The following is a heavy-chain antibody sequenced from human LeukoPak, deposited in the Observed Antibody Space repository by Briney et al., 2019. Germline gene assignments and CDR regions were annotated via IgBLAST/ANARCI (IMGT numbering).Heavy chain of an antibody. Sequence: ASVKVSCKASGYTFTSYDINWVRQATGQGLEWMGWMNPNSGNTGYAQKFQGRVTMTRNTSISTAYMKLSSLRSEDTAVYYCAREAVGVTMVLGVTDYYYYYMDVWGKGTTVTVSS. J-gene: IGHJ6*03. V-gene: IGHV1-8*01. CDR3: AREAVGVTMVLGVTDYYYYYMDV. D-gene: IGHD3-10*01. CDR1: GYTFTSYD. CDR2: MNPNSGNT.